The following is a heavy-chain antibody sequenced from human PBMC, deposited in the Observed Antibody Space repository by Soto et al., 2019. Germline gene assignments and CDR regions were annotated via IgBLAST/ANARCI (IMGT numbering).Heavy chain of an antibody. V-gene: IGHV1-18*01. CDR1: GYTFTSYG. D-gene: IGHD3-10*01. CDR3: ARDPRRCGDNYYYYGMDV. CDR2: ISAYNGNT. Sequence: ASVKVSCKASGYTFTSYGISWVRQAPGQGLEWMGWISAYNGNTNYAQKLQGRVTMTTDTSTSTAYMELRSLRSDDTAVYYCARDPRRCGDNYYYYGMDVWGQGTTVTVSS. J-gene: IGHJ6*02.